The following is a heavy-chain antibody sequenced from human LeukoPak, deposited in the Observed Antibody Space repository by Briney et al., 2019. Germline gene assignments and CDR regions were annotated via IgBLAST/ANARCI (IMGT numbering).Heavy chain of an antibody. Sequence: SETLSLTCSVSGGPISGFYWGWVRHPPGKGLGWIGYIINSGSTTYNTSLKSRFTTSIDMSKNQPSLKLTSVTAADTALYYCARGQYNYGQYAFDVWGQGRVVTVSS. CDR1: GGPISGFY. J-gene: IGHJ3*01. D-gene: IGHD5-18*01. CDR2: IINSGST. CDR3: ARGQYNYGQYAFDV. V-gene: IGHV4-59*01.